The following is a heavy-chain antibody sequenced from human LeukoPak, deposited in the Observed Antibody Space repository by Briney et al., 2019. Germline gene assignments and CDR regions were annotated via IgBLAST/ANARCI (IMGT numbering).Heavy chain of an antibody. CDR1: GFTFSDYY. Sequence: AGPLRLSCAASGFTFSDYYMTWIFQAPVNGLVWVSYISISGSTIYYADSVNGRFTISRANTNNPLSLHMPSLRVEDTAVYSCARRKSIRFPTHYDSGMDVWRQGTTVTVSS. D-gene: IGHD2-21*01. V-gene: IGHV3-11*01. J-gene: IGHJ6*02. CDR2: ISISGSTI. CDR3: ARRKSIRFPTHYDSGMDV.